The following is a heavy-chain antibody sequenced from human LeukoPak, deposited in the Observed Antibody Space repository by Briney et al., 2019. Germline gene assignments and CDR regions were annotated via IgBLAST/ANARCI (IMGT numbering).Heavy chain of an antibody. CDR2: ITSSSSYI. D-gene: IGHD3-16*02. CDR1: GFTFSTYS. Sequence: AGGSLRLSCAASGFTFSTYSMTWVRQAPGKGLEWVSSITSSSSYIYYADSVKGRFTISRDNAKSSLYLQMNSLRAEDTALYYCARHRTASDYWGQGTLVTVSS. CDR3: ARHRTASDY. V-gene: IGHV3-21*01. J-gene: IGHJ4*02.